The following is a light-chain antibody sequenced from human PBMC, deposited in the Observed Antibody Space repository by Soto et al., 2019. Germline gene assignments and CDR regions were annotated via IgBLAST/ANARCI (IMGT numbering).Light chain of an antibody. J-gene: IGLJ1*01. CDR2: EVS. Sequence: QSVLTQPASVSGSPGQSITISCTGTSSDVGAYDYVSWCQQLPGKAPKLIISEVSNRPSGVSYRFSGSKSGNTASLTISGLHPEDEASYCCTSYTTAGTYVFGPGTKVTV. CDR1: SSDVGAYDY. CDR3: TSYTTAGTYV. V-gene: IGLV2-14*01.